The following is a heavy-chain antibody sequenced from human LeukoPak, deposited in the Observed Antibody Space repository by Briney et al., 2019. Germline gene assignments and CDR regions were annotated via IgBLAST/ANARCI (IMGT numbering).Heavy chain of an antibody. J-gene: IGHJ4*02. CDR1: GGSISSGDYY. Sequence: ASQTLSLTCTVSGGSISSGDYYWSWIRQPPGKGLEWIGDIYYSGSTYYNPSLTIRVTVSVDTAKNKFYLKLSSVTAADTDVYYYARVRMVQAAIPYFDYWGQGTLVTVSS. CDR2: IYYSGST. CDR3: ARVRMVQAAIPYFDY. D-gene: IGHD2-2*01. V-gene: IGHV4-30-4*01.